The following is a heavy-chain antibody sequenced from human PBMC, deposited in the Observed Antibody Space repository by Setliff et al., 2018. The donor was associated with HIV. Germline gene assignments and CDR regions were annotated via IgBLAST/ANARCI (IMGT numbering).Heavy chain of an antibody. D-gene: IGHD2-8*02. Sequence: GESLKISCEAYGLTFDYYAMTWVRQAPGKGLEWVATIKQDGSEIYYMDSVKGRFTVSRDNSKNTLYLQMNSLRLEDTAVYYCARVFWYGLPQIYYYMDVWGKGTTVTVSS. V-gene: IGHV3-7*01. CDR1: GLTFDYYA. CDR3: ARVFWYGLPQIYYYMDV. J-gene: IGHJ6*03. CDR2: IKQDGSEI.